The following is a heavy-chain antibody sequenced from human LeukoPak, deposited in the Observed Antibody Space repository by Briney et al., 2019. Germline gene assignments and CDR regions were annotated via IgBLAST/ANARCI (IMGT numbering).Heavy chain of an antibody. Sequence: GGSLRLSCAASGFTFSSYGMHWVRQAPGKGLEWVAFIRYDGSNKYYADSVKGRFTISRDNSKNTLYLQMNSLRAEDTAVYYCAKVRSSSSADYFDYWGQGTLVTVSS. V-gene: IGHV3-30*02. CDR1: GFTFSSYG. CDR3: AKVRSSSSADYFDY. D-gene: IGHD6-6*01. CDR2: IRYDGSNK. J-gene: IGHJ4*02.